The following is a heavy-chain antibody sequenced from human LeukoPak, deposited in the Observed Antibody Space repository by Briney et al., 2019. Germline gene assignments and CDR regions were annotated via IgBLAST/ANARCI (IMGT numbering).Heavy chain of an antibody. CDR1: GFTFSDYY. V-gene: IGHV3-11*01. CDR3: AKDIEHFDS. Sequence: PGGSLRLSCAASGFTFSDYYMSWIRQAPGKGLEWVSYISSSGSTIYYADSVKGRFTISRDDSNSTVLLQMSSLRVEDTAIYYCAKDIEHFDSWGQGTLVIVSS. CDR2: ISSSGSTI. J-gene: IGHJ4*02. D-gene: IGHD2-15*01.